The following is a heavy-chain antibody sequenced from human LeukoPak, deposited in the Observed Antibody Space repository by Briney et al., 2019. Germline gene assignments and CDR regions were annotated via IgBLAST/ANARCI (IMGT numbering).Heavy chain of an antibody. J-gene: IGHJ4*02. CDR3: VKDSYYDSSGYYFDY. V-gene: IGHV3-23*01. CDR2: ISATSGNT. CDR1: GFTFSSYA. D-gene: IGHD3-22*01. Sequence: GGSLRLSCAASGFTFSSYAMNWVRQAPGKGLEWVSSISATSGNTYYADSVKGRFTISRDNSKNTLYLQMNSLRAEDTAVYYCVKDSYYDSSGYYFDYWGQGTLVTVSS.